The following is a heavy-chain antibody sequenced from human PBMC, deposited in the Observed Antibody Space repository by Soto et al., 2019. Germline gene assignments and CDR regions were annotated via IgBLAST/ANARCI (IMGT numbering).Heavy chain of an antibody. CDR3: ARAPIPFSSTFYLRNWFDP. V-gene: IGHV3-11*01. D-gene: IGHD6-13*01. Sequence: GGSLRLSCAATGFTFSDYYMTWIRQAPGMGLEWVSYISDSGSTIYYADSVKGRFTISRDNAKFLLYLQMNSLRAEDTAVYYCARAPIPFSSTFYLRNWFDPSGQGALVTVAS. J-gene: IGHJ5*02. CDR1: GFTFSDYY. CDR2: ISDSGSTI.